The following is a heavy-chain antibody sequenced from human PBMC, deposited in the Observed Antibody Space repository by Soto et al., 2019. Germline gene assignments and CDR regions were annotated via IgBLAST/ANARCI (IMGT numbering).Heavy chain of an antibody. CDR1: GFTFSSYE. J-gene: IGHJ4*02. CDR2: ISSSGSTI. Sequence: GGSLRLSCAASGFTFSSYEMNWVRQAPGKGLEWVSYISSSGSTIYYADSVKGRFTISRDNAKNSLYLQMNSLRAEDTAVYYCARDRGSSWFDYWRQGTLVTVSS. CDR3: ARDRGSSWFDY. V-gene: IGHV3-48*03. D-gene: IGHD6-13*01.